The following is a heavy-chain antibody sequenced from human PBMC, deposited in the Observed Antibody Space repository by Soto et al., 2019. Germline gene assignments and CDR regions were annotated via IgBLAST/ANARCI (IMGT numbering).Heavy chain of an antibody. CDR1: RLTFSKFA. CDR3: ATGPTIFGVVTSSQYYYGMDV. V-gene: IGHV3-23*01. Sequence: GGSLRLSCAVSRLTFSKFAMSWVRQAPGKGLEWVSAISSGGETTYYADSVKGRFTISRDNSKNTLDLQMNSLRAEDTAVYYCATGPTIFGVVTSSQYYYGMDVWGQGTTVTVSS. D-gene: IGHD3-3*01. J-gene: IGHJ6*02. CDR2: ISSGGETT.